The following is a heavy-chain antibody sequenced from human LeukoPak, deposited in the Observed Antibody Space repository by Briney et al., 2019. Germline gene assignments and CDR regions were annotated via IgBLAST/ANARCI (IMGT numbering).Heavy chain of an antibody. CDR2: IYYSGST. CDR3: ARSTYCSSTSCHDY. D-gene: IGHD2-2*01. V-gene: IGHV4-31*03. CDR1: GGSISSGGYY. J-gene: IGHJ4*02. Sequence: SETLSLTCTVSGGSISSGGYYWSWIRQHPGKGLEWIGYIYYSGSTYYNPSLKSRVTISVDTCKNQFSLKLSSVTAADTAVYYCARSTYCSSTSCHDYWGQGTLVTVSS.